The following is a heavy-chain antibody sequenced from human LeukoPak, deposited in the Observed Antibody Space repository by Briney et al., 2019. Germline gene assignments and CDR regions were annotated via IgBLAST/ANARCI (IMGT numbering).Heavy chain of an antibody. CDR2: INLKSGGT. V-gene: IGHV1-2*02. CDR1: GYTFTGYY. Sequence: ASVKVSCKASGYTFTGYYMHWVRQAPGQGLEWMGWINLKSGGTNSAEKFQVRVTMTRDTTTSTAYMELSRLRFDDTAVYYCARDSVSSSSRPPYYYMDVWGKGTTVTVSS. D-gene: IGHD6-6*01. CDR3: ARDSVSSSSRPPYYYMDV. J-gene: IGHJ6*03.